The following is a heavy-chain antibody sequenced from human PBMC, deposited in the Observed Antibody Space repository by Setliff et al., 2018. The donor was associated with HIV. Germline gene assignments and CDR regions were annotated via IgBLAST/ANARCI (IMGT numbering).Heavy chain of an antibody. D-gene: IGHD1-26*01. CDR1: GGSISSGSYY. CDR2: IYTSGST. V-gene: IGHV4-61*09. Sequence: PSETLSLTCTVSGGSISSGSYYWSWIRQPAGKGLEWIGHIYTSGSTNYNPSLKSRVTISVDTSKNQFSLKLSSVTAADTAVYYCARRVGSYFDYWGQGTLVTVSS. J-gene: IGHJ4*02. CDR3: ARRVGSYFDY.